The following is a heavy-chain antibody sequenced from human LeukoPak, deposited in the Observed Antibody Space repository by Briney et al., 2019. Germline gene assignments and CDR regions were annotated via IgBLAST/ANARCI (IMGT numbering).Heavy chain of an antibody. CDR3: ARAWYSGSYPDY. D-gene: IGHD1-26*01. CDR2: INPNSGGT. CDR1: GYTFTGYY. V-gene: IGHV1-2*02. J-gene: IGHJ4*02. Sequence: ASVKVSCKASGYTFTGYYMHWVRQAPGQGLEWMGWINPNSGGTNYAQKFQGRVTMTRDTPISIAYMELSRLRSDDTAVYYCARAWYSGSYPDYWGQGTLVTVSS.